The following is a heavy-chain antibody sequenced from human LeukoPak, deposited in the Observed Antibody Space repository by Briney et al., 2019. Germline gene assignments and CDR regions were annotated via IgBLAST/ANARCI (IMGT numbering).Heavy chain of an antibody. D-gene: IGHD6-19*01. V-gene: IGHV3-23*01. Sequence: QPGGSLRLSCAASGFTFSNYAMSWVRQTPGRGLEWVSTVNGSGGSTYYADSVEGRFSISRDNSKNTLYLQMNSLRAEDTAVYYCATNRGQWLVPFHYWGQGTLVTVSS. J-gene: IGHJ4*02. CDR2: VNGSGGST. CDR3: ATNRGQWLVPFHY. CDR1: GFTFSNYA.